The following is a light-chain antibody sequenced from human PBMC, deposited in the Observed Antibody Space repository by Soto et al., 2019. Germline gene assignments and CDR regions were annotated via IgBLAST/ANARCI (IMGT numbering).Light chain of an antibody. CDR3: QQCRNWPLT. CDR1: QNVYNN. Sequence: EIVMTQSPATLSVSPGEGATLSCKASQNVYNNLDWYQQRPGQPPRLLIYDASTRAPGISARFSGSGYGTEFTLTISSLQSEDFVVYFCQQCRNWPLTFGGGTKVDIK. J-gene: IGKJ4*01. CDR2: DAS. V-gene: IGKV3-15*01.